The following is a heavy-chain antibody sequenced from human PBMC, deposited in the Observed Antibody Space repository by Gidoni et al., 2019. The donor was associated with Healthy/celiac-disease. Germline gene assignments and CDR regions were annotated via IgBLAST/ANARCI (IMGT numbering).Heavy chain of an antibody. CDR2: IYYSGST. J-gene: IGHJ3*02. CDR1: GGSISSYY. CDR3: ARLGYYDSTEGAFDI. V-gene: IGHV4-59*01. D-gene: IGHD3-22*01. Sequence: QVQLQASGPGLVKPSETLSLTCTVSGGSISSYYWSWIRQPPGKGLEWIGYIYYSGSTNYNPSLKSRVTISVDTSKNQFSLKLSSVTAADTAVYYCARLGYYDSTEGAFDIWGQGTMVTVSS.